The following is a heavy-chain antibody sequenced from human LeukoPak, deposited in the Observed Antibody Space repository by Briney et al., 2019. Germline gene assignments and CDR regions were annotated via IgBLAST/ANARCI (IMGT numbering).Heavy chain of an antibody. Sequence: GGSLRLSCAASGFTFSAYYMSWVRQAQGKGLEWVSYISSSSSYTNYADSVKGRFTISRDNAKNSLYLQMNSLRAEDTAVYYCARAKQLYAFDIWGQGTMVTVSS. D-gene: IGHD6-19*01. V-gene: IGHV3-11*06. J-gene: IGHJ3*02. CDR1: GFTFSAYY. CDR3: ARAKQLYAFDI. CDR2: ISSSSSYT.